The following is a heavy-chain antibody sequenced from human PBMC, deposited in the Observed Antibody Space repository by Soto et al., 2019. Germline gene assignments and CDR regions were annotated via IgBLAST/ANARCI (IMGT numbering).Heavy chain of an antibody. D-gene: IGHD4-17*01. CDR2: IYPGDSDT. CDR3: ARQGATVPTSLYYFDY. J-gene: IGHJ4*02. Sequence: GESLKISCKGSGYSFTSYWIGWVRQMPGKGLEWMGIIYPGDSDTRYSPSFQGQVTISADKSISTAYLQWSSLKASDTAMYYCARQGATVPTSLYYFDYWGQGTLVTVSS. CDR1: GYSFTSYW. V-gene: IGHV5-51*01.